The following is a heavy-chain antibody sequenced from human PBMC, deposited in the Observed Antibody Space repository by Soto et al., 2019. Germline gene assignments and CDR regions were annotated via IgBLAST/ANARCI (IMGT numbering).Heavy chain of an antibody. J-gene: IGHJ4*01. CDR3: ARQGSY. Sequence: KASETLSLTCNFSCVSIIDTSYYWGWIRQPPGKGLEWIGTIYFNGNTFYNPSLKSRLTISVDTSKNQISLRLTSVTAADTAVYYCARQGSYWGHGTLVTVSS. V-gene: IGHV4-39*01. CDR2: IYFNGNT. CDR1: CVSIIDTSYY.